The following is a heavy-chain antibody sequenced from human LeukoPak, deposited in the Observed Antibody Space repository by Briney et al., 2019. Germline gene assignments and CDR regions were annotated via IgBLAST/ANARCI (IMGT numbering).Heavy chain of an antibody. CDR1: GFTFSSYS. V-gene: IGHV3-48*01. CDR3: AKGGGFDWLNYYYMDV. Sequence: GGSLRLSCAASGFTFSSYSMNWVRQAPGKGLEWVSYISSSSSTIYYADSVKGRCTISRDNSKNTLYLQMSSLRAEDTAVYYCAKGGGFDWLNYYYMDVWGKGTTVTVSS. D-gene: IGHD3-9*01. CDR2: ISSSSSTI. J-gene: IGHJ6*03.